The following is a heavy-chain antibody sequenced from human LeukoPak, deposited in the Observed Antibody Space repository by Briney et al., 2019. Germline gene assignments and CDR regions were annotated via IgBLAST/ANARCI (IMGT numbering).Heavy chain of an antibody. CDR3: ARGGAYSSGWTEFDY. V-gene: IGHV1-8*03. CDR2: MNPNSGNT. CDR1: GYTFTSYD. J-gene: IGHJ4*02. Sequence: ASVKVSCKASGYTFTSYDINWVRQAPGQGLEWMGWMNPNSGNTGYAQKFQGRVTITRNTSISTAYMELSSLRSEDTAVYYCARGGAYSSGWTEFDYWGQGTLVTVSS. D-gene: IGHD6-19*01.